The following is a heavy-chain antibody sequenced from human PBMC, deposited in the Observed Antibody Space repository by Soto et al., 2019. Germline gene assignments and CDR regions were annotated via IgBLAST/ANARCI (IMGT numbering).Heavy chain of an antibody. CDR3: ASVRLDYDILTGYYSYYGMGV. CDR1: GGSISSYY. J-gene: IGHJ6*02. CDR2: IYYSGST. Sequence: SETLSLTCTVSGGSISSYYWSWIRQPPGKGLEWIGYIYYSGSTNYNPSLKSRVTISVDTSKNQFSLKLSSVTAADTAVYYCASVRLDYDILTGYYSYYGMGVLRQGTTVTV. D-gene: IGHD3-9*01. V-gene: IGHV4-59*08.